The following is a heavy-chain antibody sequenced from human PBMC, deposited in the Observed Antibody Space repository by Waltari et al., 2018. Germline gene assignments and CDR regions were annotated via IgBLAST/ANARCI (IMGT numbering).Heavy chain of an antibody. CDR2: IYSSGNT. D-gene: IGHD2-2*01. CDR1: GGSIGSYY. CDR3: ARLSCTSSSCHRKNAFDM. Sequence: QVQLQESGPGLVKPSETLSLTCTVSGGSIGSYYWTWIRQPPVKGLEWIGYIYSSGNTNYNPARNSRGTISVDTSKNQFSLTLSSLSAADTAVYYCARLSCTSSSCHRKNAFDMWGQGTMVIVSS. J-gene: IGHJ3*02. V-gene: IGHV4-59*12.